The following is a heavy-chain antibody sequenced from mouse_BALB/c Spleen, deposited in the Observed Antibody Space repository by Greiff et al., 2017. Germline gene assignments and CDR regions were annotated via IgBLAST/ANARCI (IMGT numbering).Heavy chain of an antibody. J-gene: IGHJ2*01. D-gene: IGHD2-2*01. V-gene: IGHV3-6*02. CDR2: ISYDGSN. Sequence: EVQLQQSGPGLVKPSQSLSLTCSVTGYSITSGYYWNWIRQFPGNKLEWMGYISYDGSNNYNPSLKNRISITRDTSKNQFFLKLNSVTTEDTATYYCASDGYDYFDYWGQGTTLTVSS. CDR3: ASDGYDYFDY. CDR1: GYSITSGYY.